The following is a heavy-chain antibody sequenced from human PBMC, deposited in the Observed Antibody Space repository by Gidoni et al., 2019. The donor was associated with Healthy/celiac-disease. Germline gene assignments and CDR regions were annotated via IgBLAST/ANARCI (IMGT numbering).Heavy chain of an antibody. CDR3: ASGLYHAANYYYYGMDV. J-gene: IGHJ6*02. CDR1: GFTFSSYR. CDR2: ISSSSSTI. D-gene: IGHD2-15*01. V-gene: IGHV3-48*02. Sequence: EVQLVESGGGLVQPGGSLRLSCAASGFTFSSYRMNWVRQAPGKGLEWVSYISSSSSTIYYADSVKGRFTISRDNAKNSLYLQMNSLRDEDTAVYYCASGLYHAANYYYYGMDVWGQGTTVTVSS.